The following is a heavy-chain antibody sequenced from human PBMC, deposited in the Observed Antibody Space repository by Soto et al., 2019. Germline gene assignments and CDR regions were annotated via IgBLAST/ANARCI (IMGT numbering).Heavy chain of an antibody. CDR1: GYTFTGYY. CDR3: ARGRVDCSSTSCYAWFDP. J-gene: IGHJ5*02. V-gene: IGHV1-2*04. Sequence: ASVKVSCKASGYTFTGYYMHWVRQAPGQGLEWMGWINPNSGGTNYAQKFQGWVTMTRDTSISTAYMELSRLRSDDTAVYYCARGRVDCSSTSCYAWFDPWGQGTLFTVSS. CDR2: INPNSGGT. D-gene: IGHD2-2*01.